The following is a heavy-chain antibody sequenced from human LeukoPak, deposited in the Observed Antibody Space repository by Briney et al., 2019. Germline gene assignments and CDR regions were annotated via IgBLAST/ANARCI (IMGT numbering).Heavy chain of an antibody. J-gene: IGHJ4*02. CDR3: ARGVLMVYATHSRFSRGYYFDY. Sequence: SETLSLTCAVYGGSFSGYYWSWIRLPPGKGLEWIGEISDSGSTNYNPSLKSRVTISVDTSKNQFSLKLSSVTAADTAVYYCARGVLMVYATHSRFSRGYYFDYWGQGTLVTVSS. CDR2: ISDSGST. D-gene: IGHD2-8*01. CDR1: GGSFSGYY. V-gene: IGHV4-34*01.